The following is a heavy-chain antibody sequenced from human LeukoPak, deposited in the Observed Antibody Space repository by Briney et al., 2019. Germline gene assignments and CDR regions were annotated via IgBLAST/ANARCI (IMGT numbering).Heavy chain of an antibody. Sequence: ASVKVSCKASGYTFTGYYMHWVRQAPGQGLEGMGWINPNSGGTNYAQKFQGRVTMTRDTSISTAYMELSRLRSDDTAVYYCARALSVLRPGYFQHWGQGTLVTVSS. D-gene: IGHD3-16*02. CDR2: INPNSGGT. V-gene: IGHV1-2*02. J-gene: IGHJ1*01. CDR1: GYTFTGYY. CDR3: ARALSVLRPGYFQH.